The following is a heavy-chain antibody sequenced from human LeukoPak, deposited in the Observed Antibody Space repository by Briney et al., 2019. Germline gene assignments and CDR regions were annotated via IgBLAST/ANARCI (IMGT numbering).Heavy chain of an antibody. CDR2: ISGSGGST. V-gene: IGHV3-23*01. Sequence: PGGSLRLSCAASGFTFSSYAMSWVRQAPGKGLEWVSAISGSGGSTYYADSVKGRFTISRDNSKNTLYLQMTSLRAKDTAVYYCATSVYYYGSGSPHFFDYWGQGTLVTVSS. CDR3: ATSVYYYGSGSPHFFDY. CDR1: GFTFSSYA. J-gene: IGHJ4*02. D-gene: IGHD3-10*01.